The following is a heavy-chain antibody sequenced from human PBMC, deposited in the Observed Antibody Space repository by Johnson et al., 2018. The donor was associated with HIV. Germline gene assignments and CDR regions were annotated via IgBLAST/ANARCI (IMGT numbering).Heavy chain of an antibody. D-gene: IGHD5-18*01. CDR2: IKQDGSEK. V-gene: IGHV3-7*01. CDR1: GYTFSSYA. CDR3: ARLPSGYSRDAFDI. Sequence: VQLVESGGGVVQPGRSLRLSCAASGYTFSSYAMHWVRQAPGKGLEWVGNIKQDGSEKYYVDSVKGRFTISRDNAENSLYLQMNSLRAEDTALYYCARLPSGYSRDAFDIWGQGTMVTVSS. J-gene: IGHJ3*02.